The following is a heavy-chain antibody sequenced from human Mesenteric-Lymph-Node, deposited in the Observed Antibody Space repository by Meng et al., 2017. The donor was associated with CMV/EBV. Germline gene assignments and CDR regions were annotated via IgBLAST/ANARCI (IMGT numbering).Heavy chain of an antibody. D-gene: IGHD4-23*01. Sequence: HRQAWGAGLLKPSDTLSLPCAVYGGSFSGSYWGWIRQPPGKGLEWIGEINHSGSTNYNPSLKSRVTISVDTSKNQFSLKLSSVTAADTAVYYCARHQRWLKSEGGFNYWGQGTLVTVSS. CDR3: ARHQRWLKSEGGFNY. V-gene: IGHV4-34*01. CDR2: INHSGST. J-gene: IGHJ4*02. CDR1: GGSFSGSY.